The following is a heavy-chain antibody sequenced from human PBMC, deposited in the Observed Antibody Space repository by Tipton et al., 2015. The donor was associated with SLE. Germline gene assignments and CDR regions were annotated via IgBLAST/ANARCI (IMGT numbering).Heavy chain of an antibody. CDR2: INHSGST. Sequence: TLSLTCTVSGGSISSYYWSWIRQPPGKGLEWIGEINHSGSTNYNPSLKSRVTISVDTSGNQFSLKLSSVTAADTAVYYCARISRAGDWYFDPWGRGTLVTVSS. J-gene: IGHJ2*01. D-gene: IGHD2-15*01. CDR1: GGSISSYY. V-gene: IGHV4-34*01. CDR3: ARISRAGDWYFDP.